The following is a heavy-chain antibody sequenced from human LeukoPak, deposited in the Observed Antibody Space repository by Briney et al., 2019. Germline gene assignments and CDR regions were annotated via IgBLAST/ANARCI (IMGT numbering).Heavy chain of an antibody. V-gene: IGHV4-4*07. CDR1: GGSISSYY. CDR2: IYTSGST. CDR3: ARASCSGGSCYLDY. D-gene: IGHD2-15*01. J-gene: IGHJ4*02. Sequence: PSETLSLTCTVSGGSISSYYWSWIRQPAGKGLEWIGRIYTSGSTNYNPSLKSRVTMSVDTSKNQFSLKLSSVTAADTAVYYCARASCSGGSCYLDYWGQGTLVTVSS.